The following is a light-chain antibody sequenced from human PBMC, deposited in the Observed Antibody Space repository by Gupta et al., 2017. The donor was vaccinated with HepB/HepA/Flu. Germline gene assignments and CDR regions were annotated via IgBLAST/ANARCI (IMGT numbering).Light chain of an antibody. V-gene: IGKV3-20*01. Sequence: EIVLTQSPGTLSLSPGERATRSCRASQPVGNIYVAWYQQNPGQAPRLLIYGASSRAAGIPDRFSGSGSGTDFSLTINRLEPEDFAVYYCQQWANSGWTFGQGTKVEIK. J-gene: IGKJ1*01. CDR1: QPVGNIY. CDR2: GAS. CDR3: QQWANSGWT.